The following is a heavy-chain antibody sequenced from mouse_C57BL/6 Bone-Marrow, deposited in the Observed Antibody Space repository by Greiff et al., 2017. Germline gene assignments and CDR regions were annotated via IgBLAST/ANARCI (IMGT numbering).Heavy chain of an antibody. CDR2: IYPSDSET. V-gene: IGHV1-61*01. D-gene: IGHD1-1*01. Sequence: QVQLQQPGAELVWPGSSVKLSCKASGYTFTSYWMDWVKQRPGQGLEWIGNIYPSDSETHYNQKFKDKAILTVDKSSSTAYVQLSSLTSEYSAVYSCARSLLRYHYYAMDYWGQGTSVTVSS. CDR1: GYTFTSYW. CDR3: ARSLLRYHYYAMDY. J-gene: IGHJ4*01.